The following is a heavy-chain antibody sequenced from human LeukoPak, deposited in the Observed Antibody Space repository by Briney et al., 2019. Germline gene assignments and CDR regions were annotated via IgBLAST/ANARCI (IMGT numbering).Heavy chain of an antibody. J-gene: IGHJ5*02. CDR1: GFTFSSYA. D-gene: IGHD4-17*01. Sequence: GGSLRLSCAASGFTFSSYAMNWVRQAPGKGLEWVSSITSSAYIYYADSVKGRFTISRDNAKNSLFLQMNSLRVEDTAIYYCARVSGDYYHTVDTWGQGTLVTVSS. CDR2: ITSSAYI. V-gene: IGHV3-21*01. CDR3: ARVSGDYYHTVDT.